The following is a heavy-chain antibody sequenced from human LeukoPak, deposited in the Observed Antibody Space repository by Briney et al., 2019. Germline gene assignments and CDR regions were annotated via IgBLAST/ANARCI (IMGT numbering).Heavy chain of an antibody. J-gene: IGHJ4*02. V-gene: IGHV3-23*01. D-gene: IGHD3-9*01. CDR3: ANASPPLRYFDWLSSTPEYYFDY. CDR2: ISGSGGST. CDR1: GFTFSSYA. Sequence: GGSLRLSCAASGFTFSSYATSWVRQAPGKGLEWVSAISGSGGSTYYADSVKGRLTISRDNSKNTLYLQMNSLRAEDTAVYYCANASPPLRYFDWLSSTPEYYFDYWGQGTLVTVSS.